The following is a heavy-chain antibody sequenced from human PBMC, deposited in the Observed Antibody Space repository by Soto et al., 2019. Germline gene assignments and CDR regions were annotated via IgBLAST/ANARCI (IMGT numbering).Heavy chain of an antibody. CDR1: GGTFSRYA. J-gene: IGHJ4*02. V-gene: IGHV1-69*06. CDR3: ARDKGSSSWPGWDAPGILDY. Sequence: QVQLVQSGAEVKKPGSSVQVSCKASGGTFSRYAISWVRQAPGQGLEWMGGIIPIFGTANYAQKFQGRVTITADKSTSSAYMELSSRRSEDTAVYYSARDKGSSSWPGWDAPGILDYWCQGTLVTVSS. CDR2: IIPIFGTA. D-gene: IGHD6-13*01.